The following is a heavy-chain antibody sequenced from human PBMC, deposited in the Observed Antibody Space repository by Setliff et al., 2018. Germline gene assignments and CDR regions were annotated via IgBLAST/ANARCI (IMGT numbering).Heavy chain of an antibody. J-gene: IGHJ6*03. D-gene: IGHD5-18*01. CDR3: ARVRLFKDTAMVPYYMDV. CDR2: LNPNSGGT. CDR1: GYTFTDYY. Sequence: ASVKVSCKTSGYTFTDYYIHWVRQAPGEGLEWMGWLNPNSGGTNYAQKFQGRVTMTRDTSISTAYMELSRLRSDDTAVYYCARVRLFKDTAMVPYYMDVWGKGTTVTVSS. V-gene: IGHV1-2*02.